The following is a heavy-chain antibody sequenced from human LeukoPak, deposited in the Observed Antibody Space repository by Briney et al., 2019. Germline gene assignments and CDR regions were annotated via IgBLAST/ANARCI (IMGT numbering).Heavy chain of an antibody. V-gene: IGHV3-30-3*01. Sequence: PGGSLRLSCAGSGFTFRNFAMHWVRQAPGKGLEWVAVLSNDGSNKDYADSVKGRLTISRDNSKNTLYLQMNSLRPEDTAVYYCARSYYYGSGSYFDWGQGTLVTVSS. CDR1: GFTFRNFA. D-gene: IGHD3-10*01. CDR2: LSNDGSNK. CDR3: ARSYYYGSGSYFD. J-gene: IGHJ4*02.